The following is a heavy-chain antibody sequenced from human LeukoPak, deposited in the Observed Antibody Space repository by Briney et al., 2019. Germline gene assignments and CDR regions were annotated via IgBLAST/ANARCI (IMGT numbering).Heavy chain of an antibody. D-gene: IGHD2-21*01. V-gene: IGHV4-39*07. CDR2: IYYSGST. J-gene: IGHJ4*02. Sequence: SETLSLTCTVSGGSISSSSYYWGWLRQPPGKGLEWIGSIYYSGSTYYNPSLKSRVTISVDTSKNQFSLKLSSVTAADTAVYYCARSDHLVNAVSFGVVFDYWGQGTLVTVSS. CDR1: GGSISSSSYY. CDR3: ARSDHLVNAVSFGVVFDY.